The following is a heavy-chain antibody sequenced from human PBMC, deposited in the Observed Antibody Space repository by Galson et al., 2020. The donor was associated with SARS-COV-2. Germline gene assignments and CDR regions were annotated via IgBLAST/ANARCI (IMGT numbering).Heavy chain of an antibody. CDR1: GFNFSSYG. CDR3: TSHGGKISAFDI. D-gene: IGHD2-15*01. CDR2: IWYDGSNK. J-gene: IGHJ3*02. Sequence: GGSLRLSCAASGFNFSSYGMHWVRQAPGKGLEWVAVIWYDGSNKYYADSVKGRFTISRDNSKNTLYLQMNSLRAEDTAVYYCTSHGGKISAFDIGGQGTMVTVSS. V-gene: IGHV3-33*01.